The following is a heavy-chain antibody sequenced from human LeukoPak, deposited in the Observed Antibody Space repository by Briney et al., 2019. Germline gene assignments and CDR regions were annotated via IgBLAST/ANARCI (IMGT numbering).Heavy chain of an antibody. Sequence: SQTLSLPCTVSGDPISSRGYYWTWIRQHPGKGLEWIGYIYYSVSTYYNPSLKSRVTISVDTSKNQFSLKLSSVTAADTAVYYCARDHNGLFDYWGRGTLVTVSS. CDR3: ARDHNGLFDY. CDR1: GDPISSRGYY. D-gene: IGHD1-14*01. J-gene: IGHJ4*02. CDR2: IYYSVST. V-gene: IGHV4-31*03.